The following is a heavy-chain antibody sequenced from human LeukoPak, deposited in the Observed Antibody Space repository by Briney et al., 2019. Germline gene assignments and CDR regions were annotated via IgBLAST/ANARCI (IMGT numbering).Heavy chain of an antibody. Sequence: PGGSLRLSRAASGFTFDDYTMHWLRQAPGKGLEWVSLISWDGGSTYYADSVRGRFTISRDNSKNSLYLQMNSLRTEDTALYYCAKDYCSSTSCWDDAFDIWGQGTMVTVSS. D-gene: IGHD2-2*01. V-gene: IGHV3-43*01. CDR3: AKDYCSSTSCWDDAFDI. CDR2: ISWDGGST. J-gene: IGHJ3*02. CDR1: GFTFDDYT.